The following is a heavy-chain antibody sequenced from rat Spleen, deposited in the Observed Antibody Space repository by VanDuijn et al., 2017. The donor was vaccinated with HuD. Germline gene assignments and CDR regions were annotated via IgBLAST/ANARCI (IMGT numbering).Heavy chain of an antibody. CDR1: GFTFSNFD. CDR2: IGPSGDST. CDR3: ARQEDNPGPHY. V-gene: IGHV5-25*01. J-gene: IGHJ2*01. D-gene: IGHD1-4*01. Sequence: EVQLVESGGGFVQPGRSLKLSCAASGFTFSNFDMAWVRQAPTKGLEWVASIGPSGDSTYYRDSVNGRFTVSRDNAKGTLFLQMDSLRSEDTATYCCARQEDNPGPHYWGQGVMVTVSS.